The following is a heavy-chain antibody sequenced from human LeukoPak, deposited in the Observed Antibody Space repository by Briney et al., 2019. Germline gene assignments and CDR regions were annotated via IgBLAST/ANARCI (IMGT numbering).Heavy chain of an antibody. CDR2: INPNSGGT. V-gene: IGHV1-2*02. CDR3: ARGLRYSSAEYYFDY. Sequence: GASVKVSCKASGYTFTGYYMHWVRQAPGQGLEWMGWINPNSGGTNYAQKFQGRVTMTRDTSISTAYMELSRLRSDDTAVFYCARGLRYSSAEYYFDYWGQGTLVTVSS. J-gene: IGHJ4*02. D-gene: IGHD6-19*01. CDR1: GYTFTGYY.